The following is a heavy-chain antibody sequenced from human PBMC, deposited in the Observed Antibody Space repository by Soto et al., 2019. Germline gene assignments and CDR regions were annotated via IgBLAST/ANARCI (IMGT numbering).Heavy chain of an antibody. CDR1: GSTFSSYE. D-gene: IGHD4-17*01. Sequence: GGSLRLSCVASGSTFSSYEMNWVRQAPGKGLEWVSYISEGGGTIHYAGSVKGRFTISRNNAKNSLYLQMNSLRAEDTATYYCARNKGDYEVYWGQGTLVTVSS. CDR3: ARNKGDYEVY. J-gene: IGHJ4*02. CDR2: ISEGGGTI. V-gene: IGHV3-48*03.